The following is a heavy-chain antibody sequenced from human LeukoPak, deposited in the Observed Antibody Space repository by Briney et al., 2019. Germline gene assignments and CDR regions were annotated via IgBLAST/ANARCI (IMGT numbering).Heavy chain of an antibody. D-gene: IGHD6-6*01. CDR3: TRPEYSSSSVWFDP. CDR2: IRSKANSYAT. Sequence: GGSLRLSCAASGFTLSGSAMHWVRQASGKGLEWVGRIRSKANSYATAYAASVKGRFTISRDDSKNTAYLQMNSLKTEDTAVYYCTRPEYSSSSVWFDPWGQGTLVTVSS. J-gene: IGHJ5*02. V-gene: IGHV3-73*01. CDR1: GFTLSGSA.